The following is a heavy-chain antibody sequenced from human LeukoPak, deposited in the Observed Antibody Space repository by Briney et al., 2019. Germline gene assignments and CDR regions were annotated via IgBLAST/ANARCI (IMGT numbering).Heavy chain of an antibody. CDR3: AGESPSYCGGDCYLS. J-gene: IGHJ4*02. Sequence: GGSLRLSCAASGFTFSSYSMNWVRQALGKGLEWVSYISSSSSTIYYADSVKGRFTISRDNAKNSLYLQMNSLRAEDTAVYYCAGESPSYCGGDCYLSWGQGTLVTVSS. CDR1: GFTFSSYS. V-gene: IGHV3-48*01. D-gene: IGHD2-21*01. CDR2: ISSSSSTI.